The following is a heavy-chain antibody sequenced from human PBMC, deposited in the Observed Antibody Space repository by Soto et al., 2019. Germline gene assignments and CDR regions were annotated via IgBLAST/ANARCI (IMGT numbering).Heavy chain of an antibody. CDR2: IYYSGST. J-gene: IGHJ3*02. CDR1: GGSVNDYY. CDR3: ARADGDLDI. D-gene: IGHD4-17*01. Sequence: SETLSLTCSVSGGSVNDYYWSWIRQPPGKGLEWIGYIYYSGSTNFNPSLKSRVTMSVDTSRNQFSLKLSSVTAADTAVYYCARADGDLDIWGQGTMVTVSS. V-gene: IGHV4-59*02.